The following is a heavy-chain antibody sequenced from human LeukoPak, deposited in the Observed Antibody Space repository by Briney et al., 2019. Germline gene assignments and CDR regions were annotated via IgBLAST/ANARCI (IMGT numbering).Heavy chain of an antibody. CDR2: MNPNSGNT. Sequence: ASVKVSCKASGYTFTSYDINWVRQATGQGLEWMGWMNPNSGNTGYAQKFQGRVTMTRNTSISTAYMELSSLRSEDTAVYYCARLVRGSYYDFWSGYLDFDYWAREPWSPSPQ. CDR1: GYTFTSYD. V-gene: IGHV1-8*01. D-gene: IGHD3-3*01. J-gene: IGHJ4*02. CDR3: ARLVRGSYYDFWSGYLDFDY.